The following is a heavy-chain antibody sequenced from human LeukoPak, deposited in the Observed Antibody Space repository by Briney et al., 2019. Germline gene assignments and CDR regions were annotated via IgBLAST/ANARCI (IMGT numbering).Heavy chain of an antibody. J-gene: IGHJ5*02. V-gene: IGHV4-59*01. CDR1: GGSISSYY. CDR2: IYYSGST. Sequence: SETLSLTCTVSGGSISSYYWSWIRQPPGKGLEWIGYIYYSGSTNYNPSLKSRGTISVDTSKNQVSLKLRSVTAADTAVYYCARRMVRGVILVRGNWFDPWGQGTLVTVSS. D-gene: IGHD3-10*01. CDR3: ARRMVRGVILVRGNWFDP.